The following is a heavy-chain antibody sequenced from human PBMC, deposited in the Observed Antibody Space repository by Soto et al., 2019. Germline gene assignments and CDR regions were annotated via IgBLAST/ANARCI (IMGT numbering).Heavy chain of an antibody. CDR3: VRVVGSIDY. D-gene: IGHD3-10*01. CDR1: GYTFTSYD. Sequence: QVKLVQSGAEVKKPGASVKVSCKASGYTFTSYDINWVRQATGQGLEWMGWMNPNSGNTGSAQKFQGRVTMTRDTFTRTAYMELSRLTSEDTAMYYCVRVVGSIDYWGQGTLVTVSS. CDR2: MNPNSGNT. V-gene: IGHV1-8*01. J-gene: IGHJ4*02.